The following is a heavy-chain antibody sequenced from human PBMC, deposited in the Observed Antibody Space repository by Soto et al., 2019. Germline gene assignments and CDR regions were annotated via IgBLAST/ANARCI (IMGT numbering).Heavy chain of an antibody. V-gene: IGHV4-59*01. J-gene: IGHJ3*02. CDR2: IYYSGST. CDR3: AGNRPASFDI. CDR1: GGSIXSYY. Sequence: SETLSLTCAVSGGSIXSYYWSLIRQPPGKGLEWIGYIYYSGSTNYNPSLKSRVTISVDTSKNQFSPKLSSVTAADTAVYYCAGNRPASFDIWGQGTMVTVSS.